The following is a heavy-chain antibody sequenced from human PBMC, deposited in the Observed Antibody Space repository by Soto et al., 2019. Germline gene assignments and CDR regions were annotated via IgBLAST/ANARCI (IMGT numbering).Heavy chain of an antibody. CDR2: ISYDGSNK. D-gene: IGHD1-7*01. V-gene: IGHV3-30*18. CDR1: GFTFSSYG. CDR3: AKDRPELELNYYGMDV. Sequence: SLRLSCAASGFTFSSYGMHWVRQAPGKGLEWVAVISYDGSNKYYADSVKGRFTISRDNSKNTLYLQMNSLRAEDTAVYYCAKDRPELELNYYGMDVWGQGTPVTVYS. J-gene: IGHJ6*02.